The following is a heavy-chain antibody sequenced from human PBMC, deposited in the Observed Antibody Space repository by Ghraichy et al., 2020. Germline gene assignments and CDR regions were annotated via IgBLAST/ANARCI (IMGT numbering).Heavy chain of an antibody. CDR1: GFTFSSYA. CDR3: VVRDYCSSTSCYAADDAFDI. J-gene: IGHJ3*02. V-gene: IGHV3-23*01. Sequence: GESLRLSCAASGFTFSSYAMSWVRQAPGKGLEWVSAISGSGGSTYYADSVKGRFTISRDNSKNTLYLQMNSLRAEDTAVYYCVVRDYCSSTSCYAADDAFDIWGQGTMVTVSS. D-gene: IGHD2-2*01. CDR2: ISGSGGST.